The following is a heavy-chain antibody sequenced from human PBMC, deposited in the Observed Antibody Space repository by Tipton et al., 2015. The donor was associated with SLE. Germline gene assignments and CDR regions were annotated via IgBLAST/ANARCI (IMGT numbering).Heavy chain of an antibody. V-gene: IGHV4-61*02. CDR3: ARDNFGMADY. D-gene: IGHD3-10*01. CDR2: IYTSGST. CDR1: GGSISSGSYY. J-gene: IGHJ4*02. Sequence: TLSLTCTVSGGSISSGSYYWSWIRQPAGKGLEWIGRIYTSGSTNYNPSLKSRVTISVDTSKNQFSLKLSSVTAADTAVYYCARDNFGMADYWGQGTLVTVSS.